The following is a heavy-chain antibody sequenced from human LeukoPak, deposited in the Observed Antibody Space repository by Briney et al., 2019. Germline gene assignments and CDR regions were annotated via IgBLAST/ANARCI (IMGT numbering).Heavy chain of an antibody. CDR2: IHHRAGA. J-gene: IGHJ6*02. CDR3: ARGPVRDDGLTGISYYFGLDV. V-gene: IGHV4-34*01. CDR1: GGSFTDYY. Sequence: SETLSLTCAVYGGSFTDYYWSWIRHLPGKGLEWIGEIHHRAGANYNPSLWGRVTISADTSKNQFSLHLTSVTAADTATFYCARGPVRDDGLTGISYYFGLDVWGHGATVTVFS. D-gene: IGHD2-21*02.